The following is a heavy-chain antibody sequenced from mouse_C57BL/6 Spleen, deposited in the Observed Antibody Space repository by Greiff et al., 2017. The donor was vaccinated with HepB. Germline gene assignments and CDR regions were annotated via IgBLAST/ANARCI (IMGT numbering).Heavy chain of an antibody. V-gene: IGHV1-55*01. CDR3: ARSGSSYEYYFDY. CDR1: GYTFTSYW. CDR2: IYPGSGST. J-gene: IGHJ2*01. Sequence: QVQLQQPGAELVKPGASVKMSCKASGYTFTSYWITWVKQRPGQGLEWIGDIYPGSGSTNYNEKFKSKATLTVDTSSSTAYLQLSSLTSEDSAVYYCARSGSSYEYYFDYWGQGTTLTVSS. D-gene: IGHD1-1*01.